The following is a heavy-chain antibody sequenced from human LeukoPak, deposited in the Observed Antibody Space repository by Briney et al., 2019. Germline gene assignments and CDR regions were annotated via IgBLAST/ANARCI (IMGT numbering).Heavy chain of an antibody. D-gene: IGHD2-2*01. J-gene: IGHJ4*02. CDR1: GGSISSGGYY. CDR3: ARGPYCSSTSCYFHEFAIDY. Sequence: SETLSLTCTVSGGSISSGGYYWSWIRQPAGKGLEWIGRIYTSGSTNYNPSLKSRVTMSVDTSKNQFSLKLSSVTAADTAVYYCARGPYCSSTSCYFHEFAIDYWGQGTLVTVSS. CDR2: IYTSGST. V-gene: IGHV4-61*02.